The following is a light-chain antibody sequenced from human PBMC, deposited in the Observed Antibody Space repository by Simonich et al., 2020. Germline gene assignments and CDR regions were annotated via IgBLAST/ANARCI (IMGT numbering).Light chain of an antibody. CDR3: QKYNSAPWT. J-gene: IGKJ1*01. CDR2: WAS. Sequence: DIVMTQSPDSLAVSLGARATINCKSSQSVLYSSNNKNYLAWYQQKPGQPPKLLIYWASTRESGVPDRFSGSGSGTDFTLTISSLQAEDVAVYYCQKYNSAPWTFGQGTKVEIK. CDR1: QSVLYSSNNKNY. V-gene: IGKV4-1*01.